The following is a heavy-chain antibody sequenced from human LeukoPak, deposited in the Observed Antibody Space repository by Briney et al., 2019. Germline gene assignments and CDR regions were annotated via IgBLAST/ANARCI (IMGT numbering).Heavy chain of an antibody. J-gene: IGHJ4*02. CDR3: ARQTGVAARPLWFDY. Sequence: SETLSLTFTVSGGSISSSSYYWGWIRQPPGKGLEWIGSIYYSGSTYYNPSLKSRVTISVDTSKNQFSLKLSSVTAADTAVYYCARQTGVAARPLWFDYWGQGTLVTVSS. CDR2: IYYSGST. CDR1: GGSISSSSYY. V-gene: IGHV4-39*01. D-gene: IGHD6-6*01.